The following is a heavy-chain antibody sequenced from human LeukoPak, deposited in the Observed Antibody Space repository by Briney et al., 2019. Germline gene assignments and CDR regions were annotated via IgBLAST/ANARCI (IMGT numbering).Heavy chain of an antibody. J-gene: IGHJ6*02. CDR1: GFTVSSNY. Sequence: GGSLRLSCAASGFTVSSNYMSWVRQAPGKGLEWVSVIYSGGSTYYADSVKGRFTISRHNSKNTLYLQMNSLRAEDTAVYYCASPGRGVATFGMDVWGQGPRSPSP. CDR3: ASPGRGVATFGMDV. V-gene: IGHV3-53*04. D-gene: IGHD5-12*01. CDR2: IYSGGST.